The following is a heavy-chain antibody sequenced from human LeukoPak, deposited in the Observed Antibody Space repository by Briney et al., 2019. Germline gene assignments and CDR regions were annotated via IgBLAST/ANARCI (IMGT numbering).Heavy chain of an antibody. Sequence: PGGSLRLSCAASGFSFSNYWMSYVRQAPGKGLEWVANINQDGSDKYYVGSVKGRFTISRDNSKDTLYLQMNSLRAEDTAIYYCARDIQLSTWGLGTMVTVSS. CDR3: ARDIQLST. CDR2: INQDGSDK. CDR1: GFSFSNYW. J-gene: IGHJ3*01. V-gene: IGHV3-7*05. D-gene: IGHD5-24*01.